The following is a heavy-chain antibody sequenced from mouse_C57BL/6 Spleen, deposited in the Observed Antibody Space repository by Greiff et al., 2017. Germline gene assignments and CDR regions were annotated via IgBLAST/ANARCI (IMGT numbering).Heavy chain of an antibody. D-gene: IGHD4-1*01. CDR3: TRTGTWGFAY. Sequence: VKLMESGAELVRPGASVTLSCKASGYTFTDYEMHWVKQTPVHGLEWIGAIDPETGGTAYNQKFKGKAILTADKSSSTAYMELRSLTSEDSAVYYCTRTGTWGFAYWGQGTLVTVSA. CDR1: GYTFTDYE. J-gene: IGHJ3*01. V-gene: IGHV1-15*01. CDR2: IDPETGGT.